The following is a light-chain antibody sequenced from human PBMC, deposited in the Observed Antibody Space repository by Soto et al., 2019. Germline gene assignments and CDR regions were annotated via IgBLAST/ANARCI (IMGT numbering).Light chain of an antibody. CDR1: QDISNY. CDR3: QQSYSTPLFT. Sequence: IQMTQSPSSLSASVGDRVTITCQASQDISNYLNWYQQKPGKAPKLLIYAASSLQSGVPSRFSGSGSGTDFTLTISSLQPEDFATYYCQQSYSTPLFTFGPGTKVDIK. J-gene: IGKJ3*01. V-gene: IGKV1-39*01. CDR2: AAS.